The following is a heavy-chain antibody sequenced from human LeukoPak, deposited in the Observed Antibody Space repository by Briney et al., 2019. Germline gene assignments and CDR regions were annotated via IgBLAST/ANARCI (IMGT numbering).Heavy chain of an antibody. Sequence: GGSLRLSCAASGFTVSGNYMSWVRQPPGKGLEWVSVIYGGGSTYYADSVKGRFTISRDSSKNTLYLQMNSLRAEDTAVYYCARGARGTYSYDYEWGQGTLVTVSS. CDR2: IYGGGST. CDR1: GFTVSGNY. CDR3: ARGARGTYSYDYE. V-gene: IGHV3-66*01. D-gene: IGHD5-18*01. J-gene: IGHJ4*02.